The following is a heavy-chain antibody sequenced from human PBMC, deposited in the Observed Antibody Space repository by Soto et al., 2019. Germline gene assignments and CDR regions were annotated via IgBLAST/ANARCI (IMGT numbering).Heavy chain of an antibody. D-gene: IGHD6-6*01. CDR3: AKESMDIAARSAFFDY. CDR2: ISGSGGST. Sequence: PGGSLRLSCAASGLTFSSYAMSWVRQAPGKGLEWVSAISGSGGSTYYADSVKGRFTISRDNSKNTLYLQMNSLRAEDTAVYYCAKESMDIAARSAFFDYWGQGTLVTVSS. CDR1: GLTFSSYA. J-gene: IGHJ4*02. V-gene: IGHV3-23*01.